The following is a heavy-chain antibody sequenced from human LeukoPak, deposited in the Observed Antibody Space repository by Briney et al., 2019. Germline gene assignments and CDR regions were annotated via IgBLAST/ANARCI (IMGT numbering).Heavy chain of an antibody. V-gene: IGHV1-3*01. J-gene: IGHJ4*02. CDR1: GYTFTTYA. CDR3: ARDPIGSRWPYYFDY. CDR2: INAGNGNT. Sequence: ASVKVSCKASGYTFTTYAMHWVRQAPGQRLEWMGWINAGNGNTKYSQKFQARVNITRDTSASTAYLELSSLRSEDTAVYYCARDPIGSRWPYYFDYWGQGTLVTVSS. D-gene: IGHD6-13*01.